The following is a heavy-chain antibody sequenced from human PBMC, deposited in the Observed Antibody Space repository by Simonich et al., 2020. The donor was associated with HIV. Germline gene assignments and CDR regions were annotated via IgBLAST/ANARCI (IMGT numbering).Heavy chain of an antibody. D-gene: IGHD3-16*01. CDR1: GFTFSSYA. CDR3: ASGGSISSVWADDY. J-gene: IGHJ4*02. Sequence: QVQLVESGGGVVQPGRSLRLSCAASGFTFSSYAMHWVRPAPGKGLEGVAVISYDGSNKYYADSVKGRFTISRDNSKNTLYLQMNSLRAEDTAVYYCASGGSISSVWADDYWGQGTLVTVSS. CDR2: ISYDGSNK. V-gene: IGHV3-30*07.